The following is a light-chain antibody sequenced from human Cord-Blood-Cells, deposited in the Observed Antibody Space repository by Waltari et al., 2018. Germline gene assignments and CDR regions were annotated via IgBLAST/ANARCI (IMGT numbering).Light chain of an antibody. J-gene: IGLJ2*01. CDR3: QAWDSSTVV. V-gene: IGLV3-1*01. CDR1: KLGDKY. CDR2: QDS. Sequence: SYALTQPPSVSVSPGQTASITCSGDKLGDKYACWYQQKPGQSPVLVIYQDSKRPSGILELFSGSNSGNTATLTISGTQAMDEADYYCQAWDSSTVVFGGGTKLTVL.